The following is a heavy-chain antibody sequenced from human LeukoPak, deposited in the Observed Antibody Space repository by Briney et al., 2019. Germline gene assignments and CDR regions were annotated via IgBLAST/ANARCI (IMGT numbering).Heavy chain of an antibody. Sequence: SETLSLTCAVYGGSFSGYYWSWIRQPPGKGLEWIGEINHSGSANYNPSPKSRVTISVDTSKNQFSLKLSSVTAADTAVYYCASLLSCSSTSCYGYNWFDPWGQGTLVTVSS. CDR2: INHSGSA. J-gene: IGHJ5*02. D-gene: IGHD2-2*01. V-gene: IGHV4-34*01. CDR3: ASLLSCSSTSCYGYNWFDP. CDR1: GGSFSGYY.